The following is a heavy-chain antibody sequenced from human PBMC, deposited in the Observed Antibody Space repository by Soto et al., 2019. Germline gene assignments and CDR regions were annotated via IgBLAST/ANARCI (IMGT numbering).Heavy chain of an antibody. J-gene: IGHJ6*02. V-gene: IGHV4-31*03. CDR1: GGSISSGGYY. CDR2: IYYSGST. D-gene: IGHD5-12*01. CDR3: AREGRDGYNKYYYGMDV. Sequence: QVQLQESGPGLVKPSQTLSLTCTVSGGSISSGGYYWSWIRQHPGKGLEWIGYIYYSGSTYYNPSLKSRVTISVDTSKIQFSLKLSSVTAADTAVYYCAREGRDGYNKYYYGMDVWGQGTTVTVSS.